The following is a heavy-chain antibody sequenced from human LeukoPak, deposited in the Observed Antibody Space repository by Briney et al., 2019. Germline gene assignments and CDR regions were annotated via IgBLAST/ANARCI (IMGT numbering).Heavy chain of an antibody. CDR2: IKSKSNGGAT. CDR1: GFTFSAAW. V-gene: IGHV3-15*01. Sequence: GGSLRLSCAASGFTFSAAWMTWVRQAPGKGLEWVGRIKSKSNGGATDFAAPVRDRFTISRDDSKNTLNLQRDSLRTEDTAVYYCVADLPGTNSPYFDYWGQGTLVTVSS. CDR3: VADLPGTNSPYFDY. J-gene: IGHJ4*02. D-gene: IGHD4/OR15-4a*01.